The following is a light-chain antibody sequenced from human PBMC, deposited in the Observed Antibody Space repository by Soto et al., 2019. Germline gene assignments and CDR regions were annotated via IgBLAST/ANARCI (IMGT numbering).Light chain of an antibody. V-gene: IGKV1-27*01. CDR3: QKYNKAPDT. J-gene: IGKJ4*01. CDR2: AAS. CDR1: QGISSY. Sequence: MTQSPSPLSASRGDRATIPCRASQGISSYLAWHQQRPGQVPKLLIYAASTVESGIPSRFSGSGSGTDFTLTISSLQTEDVAAYYCQKYNKAPDTFGGGTGVEIK.